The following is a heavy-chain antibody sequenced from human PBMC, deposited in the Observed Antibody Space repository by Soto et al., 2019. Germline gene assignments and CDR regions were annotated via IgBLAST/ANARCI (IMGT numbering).Heavy chain of an antibody. CDR3: ARSLEMATMKGFDY. Sequence: SQTLSLTCVISGDSVSSNSAAWNWIRQSPSRGLEWLGRTYYRSKWYNDYAVSVKSRITINPDTSKNQFSLQLNSVTPEDTAVYYCARSLEMATMKGFDYWGQGTLVTSPQ. J-gene: IGHJ4*02. CDR2: TYYRSKWYN. CDR1: GDSVSSNSAA. V-gene: IGHV6-1*01. D-gene: IGHD5-12*01.